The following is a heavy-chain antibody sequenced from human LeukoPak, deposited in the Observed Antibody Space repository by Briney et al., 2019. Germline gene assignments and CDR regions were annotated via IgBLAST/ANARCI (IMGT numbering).Heavy chain of an antibody. J-gene: IGHJ4*02. CDR1: GFTFSDYA. CDR2: INKNGRIT. Sequence: GGSLRLSCAASGFTFSDYAIHWVRQAPGKGREYASAINKNGRITYYANSVKGRFTISRDNSKNTLYLQMGSLRPEDMAVYYCARDEGAAAGDGYWGQGTLVTVSS. V-gene: IGHV3-64*01. D-gene: IGHD6-13*01. CDR3: ARDEGAAAGDGY.